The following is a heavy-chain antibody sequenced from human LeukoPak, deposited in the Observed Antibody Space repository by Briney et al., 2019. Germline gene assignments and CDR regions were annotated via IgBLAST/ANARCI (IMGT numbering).Heavy chain of an antibody. J-gene: IGHJ4*02. D-gene: IGHD4-11*01. CDR2: IWSDGTNK. CDR1: GFAFSHYG. Sequence: GGSLRLSCAASGFAFSHYGFHWVRQAPGKGLEWVAVIWSDGTNKYYGDSVKGRFMIYRDDSQNTVYLQMNSLRAEDTAVYYCAKDAQRGFDYSNSLEYWGQGSLVTVSS. V-gene: IGHV3-33*06. CDR3: AKDAQRGFDYSNSLEY.